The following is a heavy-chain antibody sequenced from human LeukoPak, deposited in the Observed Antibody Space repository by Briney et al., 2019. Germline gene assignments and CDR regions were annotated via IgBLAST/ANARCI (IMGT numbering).Heavy chain of an antibody. J-gene: IGHJ3*02. CDR2: ISYSGTT. Sequence: SQTLSLTCAVSGGSISSGGYSWSWIRQPPGQGLEWIGNISYSGTTYYNPSLKSRVTISVDTSKNQFSLKLSSVTAADTAVYYCARDQDPAYYYDSSGYYSSAFDIWGQGTMVTVSS. CDR3: ARDQDPAYYYDSSGYYSSAFDI. V-gene: IGHV4-30-4*07. CDR1: GGSISSGGYS. D-gene: IGHD3-22*01.